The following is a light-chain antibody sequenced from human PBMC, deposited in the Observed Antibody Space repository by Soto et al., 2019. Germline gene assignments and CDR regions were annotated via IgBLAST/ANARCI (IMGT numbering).Light chain of an antibody. V-gene: IGKV3-15*01. Sequence: EIVMTQSPATLSVSPGERATLSCRASQSVSSNLAWYQQKRGQAPRLLIYGASTRATGIPARFSGSGSGTVFTLTISSLQSEDFAVYYCQQYNNWPPYTYGQGTKLEIK. CDR2: GAS. CDR3: QQYNNWPPYT. J-gene: IGKJ2*01. CDR1: QSVSSN.